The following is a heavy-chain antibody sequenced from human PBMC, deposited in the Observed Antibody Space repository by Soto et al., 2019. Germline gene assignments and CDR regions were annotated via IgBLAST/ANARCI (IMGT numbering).Heavy chain of an antibody. V-gene: IGHV3-74*01. CDR3: ARGGSTDFYGLLDL. Sequence: EVQLVESGGASVQPGGSLRLSCAASGFSHSKYWMHWVRQAPGKGLEWVSRVNGDGSSTTYADSVSGRFIISRDNAKNTVFLQMSSLRADETARYYCARGGSTDFYGLLDLWGQGTQVIVSS. CDR2: VNGDGSST. D-gene: IGHD3-16*01. J-gene: IGHJ5*02. CDR1: GFSHSKYW.